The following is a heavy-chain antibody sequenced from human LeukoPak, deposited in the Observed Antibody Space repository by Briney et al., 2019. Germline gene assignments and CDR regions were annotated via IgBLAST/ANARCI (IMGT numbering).Heavy chain of an antibody. V-gene: IGHV3-30-3*01. CDR1: GFTFSSYA. CDR3: ARGSSSGWKKYYFDY. J-gene: IGHJ4*02. CDR2: ISYDGSNK. D-gene: IGHD6-19*01. Sequence: PGGSLRLSCAASGFTFSSYAMHWVPQAPGKGLEWVAVISYDGSNKYYADSVKGRFTISRDNSKNTLYLQMNSLRAEDTAVYYCARGSSSGWKKYYFDYWGQGTLVTVSS.